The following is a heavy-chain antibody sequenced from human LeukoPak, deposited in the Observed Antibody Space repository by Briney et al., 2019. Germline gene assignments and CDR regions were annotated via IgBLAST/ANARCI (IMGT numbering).Heavy chain of an antibody. J-gene: IGHJ4*02. D-gene: IGHD4-17*01. CDR2: VHYSGTA. CDR3: ARGYGDFRVEGRYFHS. CDR1: DGSITNYD. V-gene: IGHV4-59*01. Sequence: PSETLSLTCTVSDGSITNYDWSWVRQPPGKGLESIGHVHYSGTANYNPSLRSRVTISIDTSKKHFFLKLKSVTAADTAVYFCARGYGDFRVEGRYFHSWGQGTLVTVSS.